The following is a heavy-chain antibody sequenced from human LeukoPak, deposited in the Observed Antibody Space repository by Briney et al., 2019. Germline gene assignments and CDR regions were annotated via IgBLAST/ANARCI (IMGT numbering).Heavy chain of an antibody. CDR3: ARTPYGNFTRVMDY. D-gene: IGHD4-11*01. J-gene: IGHJ4*02. CDR2: IYTSGST. Sequence: ASETLSLTCTVSGGSISSYYWSWIRQPAGKGLEWIGRIYTSGSTNYNPSLKSRVTMSVDTSKNQFSLKLSSVTAADTAVYYCARTPYGNFTRVMDYWGQGTLVTVSS. CDR1: GGSISSYY. V-gene: IGHV4-4*07.